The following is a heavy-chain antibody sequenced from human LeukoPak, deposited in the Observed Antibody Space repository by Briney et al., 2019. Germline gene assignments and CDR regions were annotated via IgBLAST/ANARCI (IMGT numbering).Heavy chain of an antibody. D-gene: IGHD2-15*01. CDR1: GFIFTNYW. J-gene: IGHJ3*02. CDR2: IKQDESEK. V-gene: IGHV3-7*01. CDR3: ARPGSGGGAYGGFDI. Sequence: PGGSLRLSCAGSGFIFTNYWMSWVRQAPGKGLEWVANIKQDESEKYYVDSVEGRFTVSRDNAKNSLYLQMNSLRVEDTAVYYCARPGSGGGAYGGFDIRGQGTMVTVSS.